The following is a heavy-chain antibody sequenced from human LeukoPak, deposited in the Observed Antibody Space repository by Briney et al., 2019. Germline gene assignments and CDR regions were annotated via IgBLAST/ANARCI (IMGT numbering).Heavy chain of an antibody. J-gene: IGHJ3*02. CDR2: IYYSGST. Sequence: SETLSLTCTVSGGSISSSSYYWGWIRQPRGKGREGIESIYYSGSTYYNPSLKSRFTISVNTSKNQFSLKLSSVTAADTAVYYCAGGESTTDAFDIWGQGTMVTVSS. D-gene: IGHD1-14*01. CDR3: AGGESTTDAFDI. V-gene: IGHV4-39*07. CDR1: GGSISSSSYY.